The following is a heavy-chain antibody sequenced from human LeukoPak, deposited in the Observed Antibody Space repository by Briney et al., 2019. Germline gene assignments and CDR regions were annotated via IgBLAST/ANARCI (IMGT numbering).Heavy chain of an antibody. CDR3: ARKYCSSTSCLFDY. Sequence: PGGSLRLSCAVSGLTVSNNYMSWVRQAPGKGLEWVSYISSSGTLIYNADSVKGRFTISRDNARNSLYLQMNSLRAEDTAVYYCARKYCSSTSCLFDYWGQGTLVTVSS. D-gene: IGHD2-2*01. CDR1: GLTVSNNY. V-gene: IGHV3-11*04. J-gene: IGHJ4*02. CDR2: ISSSGTLI.